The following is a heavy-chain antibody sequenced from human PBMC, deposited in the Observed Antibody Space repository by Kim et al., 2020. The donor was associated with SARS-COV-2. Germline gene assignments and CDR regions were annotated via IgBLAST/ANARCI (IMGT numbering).Heavy chain of an antibody. J-gene: IGHJ4*02. D-gene: IGHD3-10*01. CDR1: GFIIRTYW. CDR3: MRDPGTY. CDR2: IKEDGSEA. V-gene: IGHV3-7*01. Sequence: GGSLRLSCVASGFIIRTYWMTWVRQPPGKGLEWVGNIKEDGSEAYYADSVKGRFTISRDNAKNSLYLQMNSLRAEDTAVYYFMRDPGTYWGQGTLVIVSS.